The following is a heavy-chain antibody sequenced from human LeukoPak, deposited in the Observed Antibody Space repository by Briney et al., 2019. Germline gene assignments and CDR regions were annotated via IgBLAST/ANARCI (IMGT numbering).Heavy chain of an antibody. CDR3: ASGEYYYDSSGYPYGRDY. CDR2: ISYDGSNK. D-gene: IGHD3-22*01. CDR1: GFTFSSYA. J-gene: IGHJ4*02. V-gene: IGHV3-30-3*01. Sequence: GGSLRLSCAASGFTFSSYAMPWVRQAPGKGLEWVAVISYDGSNKYYADSVKGRFTISRDNSKNTLYLQMNSLRAEDTAVYYCASGEYYYDSSGYPYGRDYWGQGTLVTVSS.